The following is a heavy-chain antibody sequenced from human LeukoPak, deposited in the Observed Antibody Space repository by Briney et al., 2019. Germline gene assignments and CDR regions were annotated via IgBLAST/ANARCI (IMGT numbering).Heavy chain of an antibody. CDR2: INHSGST. Sequence: SETLSLTCAVYGGSFSGYYWSWIRQPPGKGLEWIGEINHSGSTNYNPSLESRVTISVDTSKNQFSLKLSSVTAADTAVYYCACPSGNHLYSFDYWGQGTLVTVSS. CDR3: ACPSGNHLYSFDY. D-gene: IGHD1-14*01. CDR1: GGSFSGYY. V-gene: IGHV4-34*01. J-gene: IGHJ4*02.